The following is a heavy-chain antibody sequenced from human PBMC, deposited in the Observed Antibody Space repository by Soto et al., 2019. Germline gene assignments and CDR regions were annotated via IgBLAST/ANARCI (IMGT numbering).Heavy chain of an antibody. J-gene: IGHJ4*02. CDR1: GFTFSSYG. CDR3: ASMDGDYAFISPFDY. CDR2: ISYDGSNK. D-gene: IGHD4-17*01. V-gene: IGHV3-30*03. Sequence: HPXVSLRLSCAASGFTFSSYGMHWVRQAPGKGLEWVAVISYDGSNKYYADSVKGRFTISRDNSKNTLYLQMNSLRAEDTAVYYCASMDGDYAFISPFDYWGQGTLVTVSS.